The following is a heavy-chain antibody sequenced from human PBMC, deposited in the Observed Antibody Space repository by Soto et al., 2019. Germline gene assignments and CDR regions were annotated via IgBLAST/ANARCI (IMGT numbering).Heavy chain of an antibody. Sequence: QVQLVESGGGVVQPGRSLRLSCAASGFTFSSYAMHWVRQAPGKGLEWVAVISYDGSNKYYADSVKGRFTISRDDSKNTLYLQVNRLRGEDTAVDDCARGVGGSDGGTIDDWGQGTLGTGSS. CDR1: GFTFSSYA. CDR3: ARGVGGSDGGTIDD. J-gene: IGHJ4*02. V-gene: IGHV3-30-3*01. CDR2: ISYDGSNK. D-gene: IGHD3-16*01.